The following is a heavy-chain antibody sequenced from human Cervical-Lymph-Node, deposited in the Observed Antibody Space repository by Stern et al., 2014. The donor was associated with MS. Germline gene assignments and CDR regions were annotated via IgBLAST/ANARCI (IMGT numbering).Heavy chain of an antibody. Sequence: MQLVESGAEVKKPGASVKVSCKTAGYNFTDYGIIWVRQAPGQRLEWMGWINTGNGNRRYSQKIQGRVTIIRDTSASTAYMELSSLRSEDTAVYYCARTGTVVTSGYYYGMDVWGQGTTVTVSS. V-gene: IGHV1-3*04. CDR3: ARTGTVVTSGYYYGMDV. CDR1: GYNFTDYG. J-gene: IGHJ6*02. D-gene: IGHD4-23*01. CDR2: INTGNGNR.